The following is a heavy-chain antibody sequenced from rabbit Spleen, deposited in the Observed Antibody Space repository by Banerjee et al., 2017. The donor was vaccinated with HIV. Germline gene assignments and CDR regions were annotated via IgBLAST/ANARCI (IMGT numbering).Heavy chain of an antibody. D-gene: IGHD8-1*01. V-gene: IGHV1S40*01. CDR1: GVSFSSSSY. J-gene: IGHJ6*01. CDR3: ARDTGSSFSTYGMDL. Sequence: QSLEESGGDLVKPGASLTLTCTASGVSFSSSSYMCWVRQAPGKGLEWIACIDTGSSGFTYSATWAKGRFTISKTSSTTVTLQMTSLTVADTATYFCARDTGSSFSTYGMDLWGQGTLVTVS. CDR2: IDTGSSGFT.